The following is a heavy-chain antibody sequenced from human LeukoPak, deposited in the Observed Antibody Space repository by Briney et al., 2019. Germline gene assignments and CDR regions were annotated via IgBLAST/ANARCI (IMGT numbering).Heavy chain of an antibody. Sequence: SETLSLTCTVSGGSISSSKYYWGWIRQPPGKGLEWIGSIYYSGSTYYNPSLKSRVTISVDTSKNQFSLRLTSVTATDTAMYFCARQTGSRLFTLPGGQGTLVTVSS. CDR2: IYYSGST. V-gene: IGHV4-39*01. D-gene: IGHD3/OR15-3a*01. CDR3: ARQTGSRLFTLP. J-gene: IGHJ4*02. CDR1: GGSISSSKYY.